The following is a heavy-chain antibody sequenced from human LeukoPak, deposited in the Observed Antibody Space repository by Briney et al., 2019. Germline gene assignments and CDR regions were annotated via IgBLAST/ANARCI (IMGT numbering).Heavy chain of an antibody. V-gene: IGHV3-30*04. J-gene: IGHJ3*02. CDR3: ANGTEHFSGGNCSGMWEDAFDI. CDR1: GFTFSSYA. D-gene: IGHD2-15*01. CDR2: ISYDGSNK. Sequence: GGSLRLSCAASGFTFSSYAMHWVRQAPGKGLEWVGVISYDGSNKYYADSVKGRFTISRDNCKNTLYLQMNSLRAEDTAVYHCANGTEHFSGGNCSGMWEDAFDIWGQGTMVTVSS.